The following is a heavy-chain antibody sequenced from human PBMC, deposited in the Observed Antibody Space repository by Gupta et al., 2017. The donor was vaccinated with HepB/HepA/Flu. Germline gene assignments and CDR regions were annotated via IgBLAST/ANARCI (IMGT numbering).Heavy chain of an antibody. CDR1: GFTVTSTH. V-gene: IGHV3-66*01. Sequence: EVQLVESGGDLVQAGGSLRVSCAGSGFTVTSTHMGWVRQAPGKGLEWVSIIYNSGTTYYADSVKGRFTISRDNSKNTLYLQMNSLRDEDTAFYYCARGSGSKSLQYWGQGTLVTVSS. J-gene: IGHJ4*02. D-gene: IGHD1-26*01. CDR3: ARGSGSKSLQY. CDR2: IYNSGTT.